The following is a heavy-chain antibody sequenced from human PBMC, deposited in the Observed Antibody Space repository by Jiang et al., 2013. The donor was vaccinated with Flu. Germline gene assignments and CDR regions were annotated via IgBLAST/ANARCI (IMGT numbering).Heavy chain of an antibody. J-gene: IGHJ2*01. CDR1: GYSFTSYW. CDR3: ARTPTDTWIQLWSAISWYFDL. Sequence: GAEVKKPGESLKISCKGSGYSFTSYWIGWVRQMPGKGLEWMGIIYPGDSDTRYSPSFQGQVTISADKSISTAYLQWSSLKASDTAMYYCARTPTDTWIQLWSAISWYFDLWGRGTLVTVSS. CDR2: IYPGDSDT. V-gene: IGHV5-51*01. D-gene: IGHD5-18*01.